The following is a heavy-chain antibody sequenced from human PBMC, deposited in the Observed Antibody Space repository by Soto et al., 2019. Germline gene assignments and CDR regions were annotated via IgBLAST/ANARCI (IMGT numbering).Heavy chain of an antibody. Sequence: ASVKVSCKASGHTFSDYGISWVRQAPGQGLEWMGWISTYNGNTDYAQKLQDRVTMTTDTSTSTVYMELRSLTSDDTAVYYCARFYVYFWGNHRHPHSYRARGTSDPVSS. CDR1: GHTFSDYG. CDR3: ARFYVYFWGNHRHPHSY. V-gene: IGHV1-18*01. D-gene: IGHD3-16*01. J-gene: IGHJ4*02. CDR2: ISTYNGNT.